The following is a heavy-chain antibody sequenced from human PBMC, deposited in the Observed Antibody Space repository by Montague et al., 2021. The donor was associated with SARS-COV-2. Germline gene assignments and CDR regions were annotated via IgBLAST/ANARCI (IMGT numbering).Heavy chain of an antibody. CDR2: VSYSGDY. CDR3: ARERRYCSGGSCYSGWFDP. D-gene: IGHD2-15*01. Sequence: SETLSLTCTVSGASISSSSFFWGWIRQPPGKGLEWIGTVSYSGDYNYMPSLESRVTMSVDTSKNQLSLKVYSVTAADTAVYYCARERRYCSGGSCYSGWFDPWGQGTLVTVSS. V-gene: IGHV4-39*02. CDR1: GASISSSSFF. J-gene: IGHJ5*02.